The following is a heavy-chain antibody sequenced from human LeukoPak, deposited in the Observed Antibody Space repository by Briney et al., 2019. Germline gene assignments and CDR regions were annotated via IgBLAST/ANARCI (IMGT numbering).Heavy chain of an antibody. CDR3: ARAGNSSSWGFDP. CDR2: IIPMFGTA. V-gene: IGHV1-69*05. Sequence: ASVKVSCKASGGTSSSYDISWVRQAPGQGLEWMGGIIPMFGTANYAQKFQGRVTITRNTSISTAYMELSSLRSEDTAVYYCARAGNSSSWGFDPWGQGTLVTVSS. CDR1: GGTSSSYD. J-gene: IGHJ5*02. D-gene: IGHD6-13*01.